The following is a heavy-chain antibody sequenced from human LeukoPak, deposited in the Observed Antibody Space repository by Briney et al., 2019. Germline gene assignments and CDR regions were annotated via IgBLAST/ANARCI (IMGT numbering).Heavy chain of an antibody. Sequence: SETLSLTCTVSGGSISGYYWGWIRQPPGKGLEWIGYIYSSGSTNYNPSLRSRVTISEDTSKNQFSLKLSSVTAADTAVHYCARRFCSGDSCYYFDYWGQGTLVTVSS. V-gene: IGHV4-4*08. CDR3: ARRFCSGDSCYYFDY. J-gene: IGHJ4*02. CDR1: GGSISGYY. D-gene: IGHD2-15*01. CDR2: IYSSGST.